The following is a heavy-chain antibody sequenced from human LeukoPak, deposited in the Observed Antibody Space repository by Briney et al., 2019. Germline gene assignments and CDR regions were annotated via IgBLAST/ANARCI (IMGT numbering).Heavy chain of an antibody. CDR1: VYTLTELS. J-gene: IGHJ6*03. Sequence: ASVKVSCKVSVYTLTELSMHWVRQPPGKELEWMGGFDPEDGETIHAQKFQGRVTITADKSTSTDYMELSSLRSEDTAVYYCASSVVEGRYPRYYYYMDVWGKGTTVTVSS. CDR3: ASSVVEGRYPRYYYYMDV. V-gene: IGHV1-24*01. D-gene: IGHD3-16*02. CDR2: FDPEDGET.